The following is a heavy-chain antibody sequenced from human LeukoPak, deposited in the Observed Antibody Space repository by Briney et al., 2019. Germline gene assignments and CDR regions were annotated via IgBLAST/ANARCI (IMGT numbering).Heavy chain of an antibody. CDR3: AKLDYGDYPYYFDY. V-gene: IGHV3-23*01. CDR1: GFTFSSYA. CDR2: ISGSGRST. D-gene: IGHD4-17*01. J-gene: IGHJ4*02. Sequence: GGSLRLSCAASGFTFSSYAMSWVRQAPGKGLDWVSAISGSGRSTYYADSVKGRFTISRDNSKNTLYLQMNSLRAEDTAVYYCAKLDYGDYPYYFDYWGQGTLVTVSS.